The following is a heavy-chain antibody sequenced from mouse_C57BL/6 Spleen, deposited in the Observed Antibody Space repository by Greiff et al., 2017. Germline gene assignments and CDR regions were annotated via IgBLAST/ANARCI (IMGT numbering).Heavy chain of an antibody. CDR1: GYTFTSYW. D-gene: IGHD3-1*01. V-gene: IGHV1-52*01. Sequence: QVQLQQPGAELVRPGSSVKLSCKASGYTFTSYWMHWVKQRPIQGLEWIGNIDPSDSETHSNQKFKDKATLTVDKSSSTAYMRLSSLTSQDSAVYYCARGAPYYFDYWGQGTPLTVSS. CDR2: IDPSDSET. J-gene: IGHJ2*01. CDR3: ARGAPYYFDY.